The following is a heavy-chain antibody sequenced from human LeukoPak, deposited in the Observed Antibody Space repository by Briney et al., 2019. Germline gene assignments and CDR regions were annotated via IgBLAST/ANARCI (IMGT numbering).Heavy chain of an antibody. Sequence: GGSLRLSCAASGFTFSSYAISWVRQAPGKGLEWVSVISGSGGSTYYADSVKGRFTISRDNSKNTLYLQMNSLGAEDTAVYYCAKESRAVAGYYFDYWGQGTLVTVSS. V-gene: IGHV3-23*01. CDR3: AKESRAVAGYYFDY. CDR1: GFTFSSYA. D-gene: IGHD6-19*01. J-gene: IGHJ4*02. CDR2: ISGSGGST.